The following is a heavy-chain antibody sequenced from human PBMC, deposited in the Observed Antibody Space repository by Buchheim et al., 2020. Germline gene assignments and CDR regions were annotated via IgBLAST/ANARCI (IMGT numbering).Heavy chain of an antibody. V-gene: IGHV4-39*07. CDR1: GGSISSSSYY. D-gene: IGHD1-26*01. Sequence: QLQLQESGPGLVKPSETLSLTCSVSGGSISSSSYYWGWIHQPLGMGLEWIGSISYSGSTSYNPSLKSRVTISMDASKNQFSLKLSSVTAADTGVYYCARISGSYWYWGQGTL. CDR2: ISYSGST. CDR3: ARISGSYWY. J-gene: IGHJ4*02.